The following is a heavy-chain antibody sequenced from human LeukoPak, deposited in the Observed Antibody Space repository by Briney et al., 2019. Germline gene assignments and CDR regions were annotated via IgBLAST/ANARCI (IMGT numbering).Heavy chain of an antibody. Sequence: GGSLRLSCAASGFTFSSYGMSWVRQAPGKGLECVSSISGSGGSTNHADSVKGRFTISRDNSKNTLYLQMNSLRAEDTAVCYCAKVWTAYSDDYFDYWGQGTLVTVSS. D-gene: IGHD3/OR15-3a*01. CDR1: GFTFSSYG. V-gene: IGHV3-23*01. CDR2: ISGSGGST. CDR3: AKVWTAYSDDYFDY. J-gene: IGHJ4*02.